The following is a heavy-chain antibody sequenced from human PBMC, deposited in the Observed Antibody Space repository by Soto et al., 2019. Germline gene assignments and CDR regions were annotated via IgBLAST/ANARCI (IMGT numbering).Heavy chain of an antibody. Sequence: QVQLVQSGAEVKKPESSVKVSCKAPGGTFSTYAISWVRQALGQGLEWMGRIIPMFGTANYAQRFQDRVTITADESTNTVYMELSSLRSEDTAVYFCASGIQLWLRRINNGYSGWGQGTLVTVSS. CDR2: IIPMFGTA. CDR3: ASGIQLWLRRINNGYSG. CDR1: GGTFSTYA. D-gene: IGHD5-18*01. V-gene: IGHV1-69*12. J-gene: IGHJ4*02.